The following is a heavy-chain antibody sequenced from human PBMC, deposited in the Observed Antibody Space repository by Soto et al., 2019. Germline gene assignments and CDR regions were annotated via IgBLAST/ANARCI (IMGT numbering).Heavy chain of an antibody. J-gene: IGHJ6*02. CDR2: IWYDGSNK. Sequence: QVQLVESGGGVVQPGRSLRLSCAASGFTFSSYGIHWVRQAPGKGLEWVAVIWYDGSNKYYADSVKGRFTISRDNSKNTLYLQMNSLRAEDTAVYYCAREGGSNGMDVWGQGTTVTVSS. D-gene: IGHD3-16*01. CDR3: AREGGSNGMDV. CDR1: GFTFSSYG. V-gene: IGHV3-33*01.